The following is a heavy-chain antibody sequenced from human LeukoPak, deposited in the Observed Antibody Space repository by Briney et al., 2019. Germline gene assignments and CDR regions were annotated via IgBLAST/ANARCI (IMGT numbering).Heavy chain of an antibody. J-gene: IGHJ5*02. V-gene: IGHV3-33*01. CDR1: GFTFSSYG. Sequence: GGSLRLSCAASGFTFSSYGMHWVRQAPGKGLEWVAVIWYYGSNKYYADSVKGRFTISRDNSKNTLYLQMNSLRAEDTAVYYCARDVEYCTNGVCYFDWFDPWGQGTLVTVSS. CDR3: ARDVEYCTNGVCYFDWFDP. D-gene: IGHD2-8*01. CDR2: IWYYGSNK.